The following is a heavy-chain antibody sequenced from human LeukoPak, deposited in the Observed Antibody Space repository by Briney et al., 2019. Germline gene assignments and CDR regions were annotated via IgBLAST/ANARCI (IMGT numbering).Heavy chain of an antibody. CDR1: GGSISSYY. D-gene: IGHD2-15*01. CDR3: ARVKGIGPYFFDY. CDR2: IYYSGST. Sequence: PSETLSLTCTVSGGSISSYYWGWIRQPPGKGLEWIGNIYYSGSTYYNPSLKSRVTISVDTSKNQFSLKLTSVTAADTAVYYCARVKGIGPYFFDYWGQGTLVTVSS. V-gene: IGHV4-39*07. J-gene: IGHJ4*02.